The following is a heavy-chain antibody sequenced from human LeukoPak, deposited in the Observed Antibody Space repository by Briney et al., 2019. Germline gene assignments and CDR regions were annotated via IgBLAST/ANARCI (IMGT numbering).Heavy chain of an antibody. J-gene: IGHJ3*02. CDR2: IKEDGSAK. CDR1: GLSFSSYW. Sequence: GGSLRFSCAASGLSFSSYWMTWVRQAPGKGLEWVANIKEDGSAKSYVDSVKGRFTISRDNAKNSLYLQMNSLRVEDTAVYYCARDYDYFSGHNLDAYDIWGQGTTVIVSS. V-gene: IGHV3-7*01. D-gene: IGHD2-15*01. CDR3: ARDYDYFSGHNLDAYDI.